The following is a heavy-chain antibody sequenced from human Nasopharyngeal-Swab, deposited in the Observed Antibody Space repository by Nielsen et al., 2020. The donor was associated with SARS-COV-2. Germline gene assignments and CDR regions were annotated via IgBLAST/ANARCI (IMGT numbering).Heavy chain of an antibody. D-gene: IGHD6-19*01. V-gene: IGHV3-23*01. CDR2: ISCSGGST. J-gene: IGHJ6*02. Sequence: SLTISCAASGFTFSSYAMSWVRQAPGKGLEWVSAISCSGGSTYYADSVKGRFTISRDNSKNTLYLQMNRLRAEETAVYYCAKDDRRSQWLVDYYYGMDVWGQGTTVTVS. CDR1: GFTFSSYA. CDR3: AKDDRRSQWLVDYYYGMDV.